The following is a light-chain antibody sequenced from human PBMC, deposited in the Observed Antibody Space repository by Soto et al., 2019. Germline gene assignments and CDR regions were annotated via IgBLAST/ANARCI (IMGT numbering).Light chain of an antibody. CDR2: GNK. CDR1: SSNIGAGYD. V-gene: IGLV1-40*01. CDR3: QSYDRSLGGPYV. J-gene: IGLJ1*01. Sequence: QSVLTQPPSVSGAPGQRVTLSCTGNSSNIGAGYDVHWYQQLPGTAPKLLIYGNKVRPSGVPDRFSGSKSGTSASLAITGLQAGDEADYYCQSYDRSLGGPYVYGSGTKLTVL.